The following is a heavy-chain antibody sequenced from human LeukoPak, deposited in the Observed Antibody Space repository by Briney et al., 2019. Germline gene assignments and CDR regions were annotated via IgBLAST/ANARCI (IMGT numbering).Heavy chain of an antibody. J-gene: IGHJ4*02. CDR1: GGSNSSYY. Sequence: SETLSLTCTVSGGSNSSYYWNWIRQPAGKGLEWIGRIYTSGSTNYNPSLKRRITMSVDASKNQLSLKLTSVTAADTAVYYCARCRGGGCDHFDFWGQGTLVTVSS. CDR2: IYTSGST. V-gene: IGHV4-4*07. CDR3: ARCRGGGCDHFDF. D-gene: IGHD2-15*01.